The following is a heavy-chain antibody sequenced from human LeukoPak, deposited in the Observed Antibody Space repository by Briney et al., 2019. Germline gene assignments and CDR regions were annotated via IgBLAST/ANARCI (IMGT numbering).Heavy chain of an antibody. CDR2: IWYDGSYK. CDR1: GFTFSAYG. J-gene: IGHJ4*02. CDR3: ARGEGLTD. D-gene: IGHD1-26*01. Sequence: GGSLRLSCAASGFTFSAYGKQWVRQAPGKGLEWVAVIWYDGSYKYYADSVKGRFTISRDNSKNTLYLQMNTLRADDTAVYYCARGEGLTDWGQGTLVTVSS. V-gene: IGHV3-33*01.